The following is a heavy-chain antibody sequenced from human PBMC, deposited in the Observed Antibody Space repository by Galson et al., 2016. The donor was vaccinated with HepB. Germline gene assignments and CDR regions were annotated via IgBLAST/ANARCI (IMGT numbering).Heavy chain of an antibody. CDR2: ITSRSSTI. D-gene: IGHD6-19*01. CDR1: GFSFSSYS. Sequence: SLRLSCAASGFSFSSYSMNWVRQAPGKGLEWVSYITSRSSTIYYADSVKGRFTISGANAKNTLFLQMNSLRDEDTAVYYCARDRGSGLFHYYGLDVWGRGTTVTVSS. V-gene: IGHV3-48*02. J-gene: IGHJ6*02. CDR3: ARDRGSGLFHYYGLDV.